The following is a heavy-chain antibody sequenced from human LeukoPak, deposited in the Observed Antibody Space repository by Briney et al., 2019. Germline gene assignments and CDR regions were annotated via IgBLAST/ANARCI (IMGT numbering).Heavy chain of an antibody. CDR3: TRNLVGYDPFDI. J-gene: IGHJ3*02. CDR1: GYTFKDYY. CDR2: MNPDGGRT. V-gene: IGHV1-2*02. Sequence: ASVKVSCKASGYTFKDYYIHWVRQVPGQGLEWMGRMNPDGGRTGYAQNFQGRVTMTRDMSIDTAYLDLTRLRSADTATYFCTRNLVGYDPFDIWGQGTLVTISS. D-gene: IGHD1-26*01.